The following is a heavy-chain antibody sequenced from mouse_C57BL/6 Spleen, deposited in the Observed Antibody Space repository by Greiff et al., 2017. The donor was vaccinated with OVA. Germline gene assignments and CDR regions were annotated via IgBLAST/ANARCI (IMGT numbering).Heavy chain of an antibody. J-gene: IGHJ2*01. Sequence: QVQLQQPGAELVRPGSSVKLSCKASGYTFTSYWMHWVKQRPIQGLEWIGNIDPSDSETHYNQKFKDKATLTVDKSSSTAYMQLSSLTSEDSAVYDCARTHYYGSSYWYFDYWGQGTTLTVSS. CDR1: GYTFTSYW. CDR3: ARTHYYGSSYWYFDY. CDR2: IDPSDSET. D-gene: IGHD1-1*01. V-gene: IGHV1-52*01.